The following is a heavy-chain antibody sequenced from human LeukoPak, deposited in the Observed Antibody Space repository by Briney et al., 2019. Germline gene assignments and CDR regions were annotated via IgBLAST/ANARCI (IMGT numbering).Heavy chain of an antibody. D-gene: IGHD5-18*01. Sequence: ASVKVSCKASGYTFTDYYMHWVRQAPGQGLEWMGRINPNSGGTNYAQKFQGRVTMTRDTSISTAYVELSRLRSNDTAVYYCARGSEYSYGPDYWGQGTLVTVSS. J-gene: IGHJ4*02. V-gene: IGHV1-2*06. CDR2: INPNSGGT. CDR1: GYTFTDYY. CDR3: ARGSEYSYGPDY.